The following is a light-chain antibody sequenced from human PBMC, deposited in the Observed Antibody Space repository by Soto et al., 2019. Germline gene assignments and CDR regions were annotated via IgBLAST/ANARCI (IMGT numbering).Light chain of an antibody. CDR3: QQYDYWYT. J-gene: IGKJ2*01. CDR2: GAS. Sequence: EVVMTQSPATLSVSPGERATLSCRASRSVNSNLAWYQQKLGQAPRLLIYGASTRATGIPARFSGSGSGTCFTLTISSPQTEDFGVYYCQQYDYWYTFGQGTKLEIK. V-gene: IGKV3-15*01. CDR1: RSVNSN.